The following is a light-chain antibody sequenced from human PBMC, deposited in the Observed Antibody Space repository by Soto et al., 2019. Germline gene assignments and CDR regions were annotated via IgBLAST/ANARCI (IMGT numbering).Light chain of an antibody. J-gene: IGKJ5*01. CDR3: QQRSNWIT. CDR1: QSVSSSS. Sequence: EIVLTQSPGTLSLSPGERATLSCRASQSVSSSSLAWYQQKPGQAPRLLLYDASSRATGIPDRFSGSGSGTDFTLTISRLEPEDFAVYYCQQRSNWITFGQGTRLEIK. CDR2: DAS. V-gene: IGKV3D-20*02.